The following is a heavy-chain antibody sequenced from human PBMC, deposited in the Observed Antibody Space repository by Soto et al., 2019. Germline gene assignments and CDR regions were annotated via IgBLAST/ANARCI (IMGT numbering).Heavy chain of an antibody. V-gene: IGHV4-4*07. J-gene: IGHJ5*02. D-gene: IGHD1-1*01. Sequence: SETLSLTCTVSGASISGFYWSWIRKSAGKGLEWIGRIYATGTTDYNPSLKSRVMMSVDTSKRQFSLKLRSVTAADTAVYYCVRDGTKTLRDWFDPWGQGISVTVSS. CDR1: GASISGFY. CDR3: VRDGTKTLRDWFDP. CDR2: IYATGTT.